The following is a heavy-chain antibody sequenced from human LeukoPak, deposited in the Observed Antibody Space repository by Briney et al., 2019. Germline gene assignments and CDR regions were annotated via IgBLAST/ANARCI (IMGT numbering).Heavy chain of an antibody. Sequence: PGGSLRLSCAASGFTVSSNYMSWVRQAPGKGLEWVSVIYSGGSTYYADSVKGRFTISRDNSKNTLYLQMNSLRAEDTAVYYCAKGLGLAVAGIDYWGQGTLVTVSS. CDR3: AKGLGLAVAGIDY. J-gene: IGHJ4*02. CDR2: IYSGGST. CDR1: GFTVSSNY. V-gene: IGHV3-66*01. D-gene: IGHD6-19*01.